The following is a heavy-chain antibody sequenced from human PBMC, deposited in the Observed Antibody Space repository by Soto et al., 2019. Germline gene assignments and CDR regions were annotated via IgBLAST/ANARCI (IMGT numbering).Heavy chain of an antibody. Sequence: SETLSLTCTVSGGSFGSSAYYWGWIRRAPGKGLEWIGSINSSGSTFSNPSLKSRVTLSVDTSKNQFSLKLTSVTAADTALYYCSSRAPEGFDHWGQGTLVTVSS. CDR3: SSRAPEGFDH. CDR2: INSSGST. CDR1: GGSFGSSAYY. V-gene: IGHV4-39*01. J-gene: IGHJ5*02.